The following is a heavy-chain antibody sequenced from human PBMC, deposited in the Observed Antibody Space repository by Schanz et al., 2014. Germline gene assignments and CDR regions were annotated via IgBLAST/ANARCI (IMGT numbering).Heavy chain of an antibody. CDR1: GYSFTSYS. CDR3: ARSGSSNWYFFDY. Sequence: QVQLVQSGAEVKGPGASVKVSCKASGYSFTSYSIHWVRQAPGQRLEWMGWINAGTSNTEYSQKFQGRVTITRDTLASTAYMEVSSLRSEDTAVYYCARSGSSNWYFFDYWGQGTLVTVSS. CDR2: INAGTSNT. J-gene: IGHJ4*02. D-gene: IGHD6-13*01. V-gene: IGHV1-3*01.